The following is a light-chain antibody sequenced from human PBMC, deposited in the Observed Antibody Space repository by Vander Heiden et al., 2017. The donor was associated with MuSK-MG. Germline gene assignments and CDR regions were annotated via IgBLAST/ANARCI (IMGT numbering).Light chain of an antibody. J-gene: IGKJ3*01. Sequence: DIQMTQSPSSVSASVGDRVTITCRASQDIRSYLAWYQQKPGIAPKLLIYGASRLQSGVPSRFSGNGSGTDFTLTISSLQPEDFAIYYCQQADRFPFTFGPGTKVDLK. CDR2: GAS. V-gene: IGKV1-12*02. CDR1: QDIRSY. CDR3: QQADRFPFT.